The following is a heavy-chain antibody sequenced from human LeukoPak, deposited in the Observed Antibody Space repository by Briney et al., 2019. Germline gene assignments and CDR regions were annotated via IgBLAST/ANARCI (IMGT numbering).Heavy chain of an antibody. CDR3: ARGSVTGGWYLNLGY. Sequence: ASVKVSCKASGYTFTDYHMHWVRQAPGQGLEWMGWIYPNSGDTNYAQNFQGRVTMTRDTSIGTVYMELTRLTSDDTAVYYCARGSVTGGWYLNLGYWGQGTLVTVSS. CDR2: IYPNSGDT. CDR1: GYTFTDYH. V-gene: IGHV1-2*02. D-gene: IGHD6-19*01. J-gene: IGHJ4*02.